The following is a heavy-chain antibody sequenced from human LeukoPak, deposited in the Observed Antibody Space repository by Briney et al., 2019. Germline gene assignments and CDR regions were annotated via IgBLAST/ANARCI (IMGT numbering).Heavy chain of an antibody. J-gene: IGHJ3*02. CDR3: AKALTSGWYLDAFNI. V-gene: IGHV3-30*18. CDR1: GFTFSSCG. CDR2: ISYDGSNK. D-gene: IGHD6-19*01. Sequence: GGSLRLSCAASGFTFSSCGMHWVRQAPGKGLEWVAVISYDGSNKYYADSVKGRFTISRDNSKNTLSLGMNSLRAEDTAVYYCAKALTSGWYLDAFNIWGQGTMVTISS.